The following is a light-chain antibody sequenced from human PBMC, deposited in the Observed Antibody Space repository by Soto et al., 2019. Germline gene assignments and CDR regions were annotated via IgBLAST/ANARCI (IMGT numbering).Light chain of an antibody. J-gene: IGKJ5*01. CDR3: QQYDSSPIT. Sequence: EIVLTQSPGTLSLSPGERATLSCRASQSVSSSYLAWYQQKPGQAPRLLIYGASSRATGIPDRFSGSGSGTDFTLTISRLEPEDFALYYYQQYDSSPITCAQGTRLAIK. CDR2: GAS. V-gene: IGKV3-20*01. CDR1: QSVSSSY.